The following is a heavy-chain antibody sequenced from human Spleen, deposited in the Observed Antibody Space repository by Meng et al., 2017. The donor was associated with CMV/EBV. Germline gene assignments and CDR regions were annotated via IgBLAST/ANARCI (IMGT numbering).Heavy chain of an antibody. V-gene: IGHV3-48*04. J-gene: IGHJ4*02. CDR3: AGLYGSGSAHLGRSLDY. CDR1: GFTFSSYS. D-gene: IGHD3-10*01. CDR2: ISSSSSTI. Sequence: GESLKISCAASGFTFSSYSMNWVRQAPGKGLEWVSYISSSSSTIYYADSVKGRFTISRDNAKNSLYLQMNSLRSEDTAVYYCAGLYGSGSAHLGRSLDYWGQGTLVTVSS.